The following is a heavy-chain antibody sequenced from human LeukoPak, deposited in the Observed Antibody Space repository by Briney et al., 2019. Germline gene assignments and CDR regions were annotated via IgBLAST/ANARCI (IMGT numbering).Heavy chain of an antibody. Sequence: PSETLSLTCTVSGGSVSSYYWSWIRRPPGRGLEWIAYLSHSGSSDSNPSLTSRVTTLVDTSKNQFSLKLNSVTAADTAVFYCARLNYVGSGSYPDSWGQGTLVTVSS. J-gene: IGHJ4*02. CDR3: ARLNYVGSGSYPDS. V-gene: IGHV4-59*08. D-gene: IGHD3-10*01. CDR1: GGSVSSYY. CDR2: LSHSGSS.